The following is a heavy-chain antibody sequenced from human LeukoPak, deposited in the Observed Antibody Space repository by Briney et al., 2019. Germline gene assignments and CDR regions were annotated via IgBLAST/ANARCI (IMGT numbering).Heavy chain of an antibody. V-gene: IGHV1-2*06. CDR3: AGDLTTSSGYYYHYFDY. D-gene: IGHD3-22*01. CDR1: GYTFTGYY. Sequence: ASVKVSRKASGYTFTGYYMHWVRQAPGQGLEWMGRINPNSGGTDYAQKFQGRVTMTRDTSISTAYMELSRLRSDDTAVYYCAGDLTTSSGYYYHYFDYWGQGTLVTVSS. CDR2: INPNSGGT. J-gene: IGHJ4*02.